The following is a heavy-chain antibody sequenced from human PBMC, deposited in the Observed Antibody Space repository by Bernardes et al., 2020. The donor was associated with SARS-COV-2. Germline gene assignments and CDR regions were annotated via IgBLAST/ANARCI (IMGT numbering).Heavy chain of an antibody. CDR2: ISSSSSYI. CDR1: GFTCSSYS. V-gene: IGHV3-21*01. CDR3: AGLFEYSSSSGYYYGMDV. Sequence: WGSLRLSCAASGFTCSSYSMNWVRKAPGKGLEWVSSISSSSSYIYYADSVKGRFTISRDNAKNSLYLQMNSLRAEDTAVYYCAGLFEYSSSSGYYYGMDVWGQGTTVTVSS. D-gene: IGHD6-6*01. J-gene: IGHJ6*02.